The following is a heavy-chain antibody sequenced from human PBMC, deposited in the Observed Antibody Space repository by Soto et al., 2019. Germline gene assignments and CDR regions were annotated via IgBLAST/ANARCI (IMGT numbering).Heavy chain of an antibody. J-gene: IGHJ5*02. Sequence: QLQLQESGSGLVKPSQTLSLTCTVSGGSISSGDYYWSWLRQQPGKGLEWIGYIYHSGRNYFNPSLRSRDSISVARYENHFSLRLSYVTAADTSMYYCARVSDVDWILGRSWFDPCGQGMLVTVPS. V-gene: IGHV4-30-2*01. CDR3: ARVSDVDWILGRSWFDP. D-gene: IGHD3-9*01. CDR1: GGSISSGDYY. CDR2: IYHSGRN.